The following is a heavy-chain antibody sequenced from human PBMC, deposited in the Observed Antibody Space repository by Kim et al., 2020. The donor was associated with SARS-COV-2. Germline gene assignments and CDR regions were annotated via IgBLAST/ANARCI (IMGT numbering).Heavy chain of an antibody. D-gene: IGHD3-16*01. J-gene: IGHJ4*02. V-gene: IGHV3-21*01. CDR3: ARWSGVMDPLYFDY. CDR2: ISSSSSYI. CDR1: GFTFSSYS. Sequence: GGSLRLSCAASGFTFSSYSMNWVRQAPGKGMEWVSSISSSSSYIYYADSVKGRFTISRDNAKNSLYLQMNSLRAEDTAVYYCARWSGVMDPLYFDYWGQGTLVTVSS.